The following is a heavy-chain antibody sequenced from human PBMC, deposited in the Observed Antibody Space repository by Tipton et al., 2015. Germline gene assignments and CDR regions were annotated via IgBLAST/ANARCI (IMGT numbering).Heavy chain of an antibody. J-gene: IGHJ4*02. D-gene: IGHD4-23*01. CDR2: IHYSGST. Sequence: LRLSCAASGFTFDDYAMHWVRQAPGKGLEWIGYIHYSGSTNYNPSLKSRVTISVDTSKTQFSLKMSSVTATDTAVYYCARARGRHGGLFDSWGQGTLVTVSS. CDR1: GFTFDDYA. CDR3: ARARGRHGGLFDS. V-gene: IGHV4-59*01.